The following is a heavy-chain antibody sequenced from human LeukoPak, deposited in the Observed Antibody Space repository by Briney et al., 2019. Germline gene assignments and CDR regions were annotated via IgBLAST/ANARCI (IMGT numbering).Heavy chain of an antibody. CDR1: GDSTTSSSYY. V-gene: IGHV4-39*07. CDR3: ASTRCSGGSCYYFDY. D-gene: IGHD2-15*01. Sequence: PSETLSLTCTVSGDSTTSSSYYWGWIRQPPGKGLEWIGSIYYSGSTHYNPSLKSRVTISVDTSKNQFSLKLSSVTAADTAVYYCASTRCSGGSCYYFDYWGQGTLVTVSS. CDR2: IYYSGST. J-gene: IGHJ4*02.